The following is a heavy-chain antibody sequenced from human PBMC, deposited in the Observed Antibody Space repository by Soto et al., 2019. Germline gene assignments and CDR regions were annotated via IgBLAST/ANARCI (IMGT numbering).Heavy chain of an antibody. J-gene: IGHJ6*02. CDR1: GRSISRGCCY. CDR2: IYYRGNT. CDR3: ARSPLYGMGV. Sequence: PSATSSVTCSVSGRSISRGCCYWRWTREPPGKGLEWIGNIYYRGNTDYNPYSKSPLLISIHTSKNQFSLKVACATAADTAVYYFARSPLYGMGVGGQGTTVT. V-gene: IGHV4-30-4*01.